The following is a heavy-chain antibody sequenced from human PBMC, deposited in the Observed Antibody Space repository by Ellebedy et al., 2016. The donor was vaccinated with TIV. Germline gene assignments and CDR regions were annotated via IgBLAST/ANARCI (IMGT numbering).Heavy chain of an antibody. Sequence: GESLKISCNGSGYSFTTYWIAWVRQMPGKGLEWRGIIFPGVSDSRYSPSFQGRVTFSADKSISTAYLQWSSLKASDTAMYYCARWNGYGHGHFDYWGQGTLVTVSS. D-gene: IGHD1-1*01. V-gene: IGHV5-51*01. CDR2: IFPGVSDS. CDR1: GYSFTTYW. J-gene: IGHJ4*02. CDR3: ARWNGYGHGHFDY.